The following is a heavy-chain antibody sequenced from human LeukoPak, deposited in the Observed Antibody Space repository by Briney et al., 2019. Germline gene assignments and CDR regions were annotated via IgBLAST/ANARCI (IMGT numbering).Heavy chain of an antibody. CDR2: ISAYNGNT. Sequence: ASVKVSCKASGYTFTSYGISWVRQAPGQGLEWMGWISAYNGNTNYAQKLQGRVTMTTDTSTSTAYMELRSLRSEDTAVYYCAKEGIVQRIRVWYYYYMDVWGKGTTVTVSS. V-gene: IGHV1-18*01. J-gene: IGHJ6*03. CDR1: GYTFTSYG. D-gene: IGHD2-8*01. CDR3: AKEGIVQRIRVWYYYYMDV.